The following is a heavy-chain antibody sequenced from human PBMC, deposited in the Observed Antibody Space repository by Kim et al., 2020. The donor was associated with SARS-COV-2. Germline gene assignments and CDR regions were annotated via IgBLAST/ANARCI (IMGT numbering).Heavy chain of an antibody. CDR1: GFTFGDYA. CDR3: TRGPVVAATIDLFYFDY. CDR2: IRSKAYGGTT. D-gene: IGHD2-15*01. V-gene: IGHV3-49*04. Sequence: GGSLRLSCTASGFTFGDYAMSWVRQAPGKGLEWVGFIRSKAYGGTTEYAASVKGRFTISRDDSKSIAYLQMNSLKTEDTAVYYCTRGPVVAATIDLFYFDYWGQGTLVTVSS. J-gene: IGHJ4*02.